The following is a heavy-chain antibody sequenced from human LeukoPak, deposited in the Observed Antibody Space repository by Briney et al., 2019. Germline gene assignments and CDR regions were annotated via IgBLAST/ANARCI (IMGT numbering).Heavy chain of an antibody. CDR2: INHSGST. CDR1: GGSFSGYY. J-gene: IGHJ5*02. D-gene: IGHD6-19*01. Sequence: KSSETLSLTCAVYGGSFSGYYWSWIRQPPGKGLEWIGEINHSGSTNYNPSLKSRVTISVDTSKNQFSLKLSSVTAADTAVYYCARGAVAGYNWFDPWGQGTLVTVSS. CDR3: ARGAVAGYNWFDP. V-gene: IGHV4-34*01.